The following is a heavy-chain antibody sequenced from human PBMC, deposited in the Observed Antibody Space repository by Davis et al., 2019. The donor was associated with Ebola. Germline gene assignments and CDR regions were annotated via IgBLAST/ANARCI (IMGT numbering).Heavy chain of an antibody. CDR2: ISSSSSYI. J-gene: IGHJ5*02. V-gene: IGHV3-21*01. CDR1: GFTFSSYS. Sequence: PGGSLRLSCAASGFTFSSYSMNWVRQAPGKGLEWVSSISSSSSYIYYADSVKGRFTISRDNAKNSLYLQMNSLRAEDTAVYYCARDRINWGENWFDPWGQGTLVTVSS. D-gene: IGHD7-27*01. CDR3: ARDRINWGENWFDP.